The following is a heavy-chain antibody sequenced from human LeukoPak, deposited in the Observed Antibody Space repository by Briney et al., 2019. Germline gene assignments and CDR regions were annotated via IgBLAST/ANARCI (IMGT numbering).Heavy chain of an antibody. D-gene: IGHD1-26*01. V-gene: IGHV1-69*05. Sequence: SVKVSCKASGGTFSSYAISWVRQAPGQGLEWMGGIIPIFGTANYAQKFLGRVTITTDESTSTAYMELSSLRSEDTAVYYCARPQYSGSNRGPFDYWGQGTLVTVSS. J-gene: IGHJ4*02. CDR1: GGTFSSYA. CDR3: ARPQYSGSNRGPFDY. CDR2: IIPIFGTA.